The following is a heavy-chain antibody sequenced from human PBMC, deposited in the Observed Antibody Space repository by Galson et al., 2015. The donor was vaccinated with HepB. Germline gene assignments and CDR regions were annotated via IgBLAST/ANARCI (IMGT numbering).Heavy chain of an antibody. CDR3: VSSGGTYYLLDY. CDR1: GFTFSSYS. D-gene: IGHD1-26*01. V-gene: IGHV3-64D*06. J-gene: IGHJ4*02. Sequence: SLRLSCAASGFTFSSYSMNWVRQAPGKGLEYVSAISSNGGSTFYADSVKGRFTISRDNSKNTLYLQMSSLRAEDTAIYYCVSSGGTYYLLDYWGQGTLVTVSS. CDR2: ISSNGGST.